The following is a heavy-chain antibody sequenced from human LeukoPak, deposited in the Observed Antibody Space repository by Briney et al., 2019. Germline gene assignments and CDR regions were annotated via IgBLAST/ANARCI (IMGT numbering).Heavy chain of an antibody. V-gene: IGHV4-4*07. J-gene: IGHJ6*03. CDR1: GGSISSYD. CDR3: ATGLYDFWSGYSMDV. CDR2: IYTSGST. D-gene: IGHD3-3*01. Sequence: SETLSLTCTVSGGSISSYDWSWIRQPAGKGLEWVGRIYTSGSTNYNPSLESRVTISVDKSKSQFSLKLSSVTAADTAVYYCATGLYDFWSGYSMDVWGKGTTVTVSS.